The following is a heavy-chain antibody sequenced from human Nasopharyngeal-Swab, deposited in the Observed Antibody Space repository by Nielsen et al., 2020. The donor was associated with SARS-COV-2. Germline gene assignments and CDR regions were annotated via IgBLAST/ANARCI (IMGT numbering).Heavy chain of an antibody. CDR1: GGSISSSNW. J-gene: IGHJ4*02. V-gene: IGHV4-4*02. CDR3: ARDLGEDSSGWYGVGY. D-gene: IGHD6-19*01. Sequence: SETLSLTCAVSGGSISSSNWWSWVRQPPGKGLEWIGEIYHSGSTNYNPSLKSRVTISVDKSKNQFSLKLSSVTAADTAVYYCARDLGEDSSGWYGVGYWGQGTLVTVSS. CDR2: IYHSGST.